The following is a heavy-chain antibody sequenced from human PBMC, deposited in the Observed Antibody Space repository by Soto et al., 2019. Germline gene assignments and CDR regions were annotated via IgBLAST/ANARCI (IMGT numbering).Heavy chain of an antibody. J-gene: IGHJ4*02. D-gene: IGHD3-16*02. CDR1: GFTFSSYG. V-gene: IGHV3-33*01. CDR3: NAKGLSPQTSFDY. Sequence: QVQLVESGGGVVQPGRSLRLSCAASGFTFSSYGMHWVRQAPGKGLVWVAVIWYDGSNKYYADSVKGRFTISRDNSKNTLYLQMNSLRAEDTAVYYCNAKGLSPQTSFDYWGQGTLVTVSS. CDR2: IWYDGSNK.